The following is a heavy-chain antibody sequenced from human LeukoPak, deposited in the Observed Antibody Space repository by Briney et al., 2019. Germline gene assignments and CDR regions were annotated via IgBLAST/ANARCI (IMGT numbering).Heavy chain of an antibody. CDR2: ISSSGSDT. J-gene: IGHJ3*02. Sequence: GGSLRLSCAASGFTFSSYSMNWVRQAPGKGLEWVSSISSSGSDTYYADSAKGRFPISRDNAKNSLYLKMNSLRAEDTAVYYCARDGAVPAPDAFAIWGQGTMVTVSS. CDR1: GFTFSSYS. CDR3: ARDGAVPAPDAFAI. D-gene: IGHD1-26*01. V-gene: IGHV3-21*01.